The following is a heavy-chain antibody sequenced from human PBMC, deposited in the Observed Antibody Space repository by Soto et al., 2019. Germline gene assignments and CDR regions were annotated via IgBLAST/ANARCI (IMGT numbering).Heavy chain of an antibody. CDR2: INPISGGT. CDR1: GYTFTGHH. Sequence: QVQLEQSGAEVKTPGASVKVSCKTSGYTFTGHHIHWVRQAPGQGLEWMGWINPISGGTKYREKFQGRVPITRDKSSSTAYMELSSLTSDDSAVYYCAKDGRHCSGGSCPQGHWGQGTLVTVSS. J-gene: IGHJ4*02. D-gene: IGHD2-15*01. CDR3: AKDGRHCSGGSCPQGH. V-gene: IGHV1-2*02.